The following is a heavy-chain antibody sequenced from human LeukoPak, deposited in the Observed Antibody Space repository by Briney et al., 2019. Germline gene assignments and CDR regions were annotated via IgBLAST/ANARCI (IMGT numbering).Heavy chain of an antibody. CDR3: ARGSGWYYY. D-gene: IGHD6-19*01. J-gene: IGHJ4*02. Sequence: SETLSLTCAVYGGSFSGYYWSWIRQPPGKGLEWIGEINHSGSTNYNPSLKSRVTISVDTSKNQFSLKVTSVTAADTAVYYCARGSGWYYYWGQGTLVSVSS. CDR1: GGSFSGYY. CDR2: INHSGST. V-gene: IGHV4-34*01.